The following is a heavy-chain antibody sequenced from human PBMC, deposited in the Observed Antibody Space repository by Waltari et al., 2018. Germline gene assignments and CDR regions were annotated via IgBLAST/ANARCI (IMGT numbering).Heavy chain of an antibody. Sequence: QVQLVQSGAEVKKPGSSVKVSCKASGGTFSSYAISWVRQAPGQGLGWMGRFIPMLVRANDAQKFQGRVTITADKSTSTAYMGLSSLRSEDTAVYYCARDGVVAATPARYYYYGMDVWGQGTTVTVSS. V-gene: IGHV1-69*04. CDR3: ARDGVVAATPARYYYYGMDV. CDR1: GGTFSSYA. CDR2: FIPMLVRA. J-gene: IGHJ6*02. D-gene: IGHD2-15*01.